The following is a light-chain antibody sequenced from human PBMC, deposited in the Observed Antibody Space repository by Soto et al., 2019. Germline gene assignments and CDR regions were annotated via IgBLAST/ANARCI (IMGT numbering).Light chain of an antibody. CDR1: QSVFNN. V-gene: IGKV3D-15*01. Sequence: EIVLTQSPGTLSLSPGERATLSCRASQSVFNNHIGWYQQKPGQAPRRLIFGASFRATGIPDRFSGSGSGTEFTLTISSLQSEDSAVYYCHQYNSWPRGTFGPGTKVEIK. CDR3: HQYNSWPRGT. CDR2: GAS. J-gene: IGKJ3*01.